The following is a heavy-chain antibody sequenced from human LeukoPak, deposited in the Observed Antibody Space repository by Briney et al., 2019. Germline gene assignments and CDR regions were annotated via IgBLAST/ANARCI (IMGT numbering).Heavy chain of an antibody. V-gene: IGHV4-59*01. CDR1: GGSISTYY. Sequence: SETLSLTCTVSGGSISTYYWTWIRQPPGRGLEWIGYIDYSGSSNYNPSPKSRVTISVDTSKNQFSLKLSSVTAADTAVYYCARDDGYCSNTNCSRAFDIWGQGTMVTVSS. CDR2: IDYSGSS. D-gene: IGHD2-2*03. CDR3: ARDDGYCSNTNCSRAFDI. J-gene: IGHJ3*02.